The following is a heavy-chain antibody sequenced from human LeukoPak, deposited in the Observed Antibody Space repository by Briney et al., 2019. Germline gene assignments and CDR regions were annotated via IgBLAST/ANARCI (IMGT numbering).Heavy chain of an antibody. CDR1: GFTFSSYA. CDR3: ARGSHVYYDSSGYLDY. D-gene: IGHD3-22*01. Sequence: AGGSLRLSCAASGFTFSSYAMHWVRQAPGKGLEWVAVISYDGSNKYYADSVKGRFTISRDNSKNSLYLQMNSLRAEDTAVYYCARGSHVYYDSSGYLDYWGQGTLVTVSS. J-gene: IGHJ4*02. CDR2: ISYDGSNK. V-gene: IGHV3-30-3*01.